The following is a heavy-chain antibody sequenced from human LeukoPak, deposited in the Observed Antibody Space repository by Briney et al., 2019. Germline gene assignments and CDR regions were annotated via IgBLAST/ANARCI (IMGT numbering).Heavy chain of an antibody. V-gene: IGHV4-34*01. CDR3: ARKGPGYSYAYYGMDV. D-gene: IGHD5-18*01. CDR2: INHSGST. Sequence: SETLSLTCAVYGGSFSGYYWSWIRQPPGKGLEWIGEINHSGSTNYSPSLKSRVTISVDTSENQFSLKLSSVTAADAAVYYCARKGPGYSYAYYGMDVWGQGTTVTVSS. CDR1: GGSFSGYY. J-gene: IGHJ6*02.